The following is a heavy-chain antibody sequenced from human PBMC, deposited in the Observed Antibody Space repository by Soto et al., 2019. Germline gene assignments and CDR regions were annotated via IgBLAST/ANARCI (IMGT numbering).Heavy chain of an antibody. CDR1: GFTFSDYY. CDR3: ARDLLEYDSSGSFYGYYYGLDV. V-gene: IGHV3-11*01. J-gene: IGHJ6*02. Sequence: GGSLRLSCAASGFTFSDYYMSWIRQTPGKGLEWISYISSSSSSIYYADSVRGRFTISRDNVKNSLFLQMNTLRAEDTAVYYCARDLLEYDSSGSFYGYYYGLDVWGQGTTVTVSS. D-gene: IGHD3-22*01. CDR2: ISSSSSSI.